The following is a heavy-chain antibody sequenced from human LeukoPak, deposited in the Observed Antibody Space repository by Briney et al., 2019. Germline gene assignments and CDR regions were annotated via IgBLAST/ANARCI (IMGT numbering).Heavy chain of an antibody. Sequence: GGSLRLSCAASGFSFSNSWMTWVRQAPGSGLEWVASIKPDGSEGYYVDSVKGRFTISRDNAKNSLYLQMNSLRAEDTAVYYCARDLFPSNDYVWGSYRYPVDYWGQGTLVTVSS. CDR1: GFSFSNSW. D-gene: IGHD3-16*02. J-gene: IGHJ4*02. V-gene: IGHV3-7*01. CDR2: IKPDGSEG. CDR3: ARDLFPSNDYVWGSYRYPVDY.